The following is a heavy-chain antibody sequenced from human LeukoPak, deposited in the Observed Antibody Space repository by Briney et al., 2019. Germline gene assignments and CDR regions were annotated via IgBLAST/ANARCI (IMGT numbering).Heavy chain of an antibody. Sequence: GASVKVSCKASGYTFTGYYMHWVRQAPGQGLEWMGWINPNSGGTNYAQKFQGRVTMTRDTSISTAYMELSRLRSDDTAVYYCARFPYYDFWSGYYQYFDYWGQGTLVTVSS. CDR2: INPNSGGT. V-gene: IGHV1-2*02. D-gene: IGHD3-3*01. CDR1: GYTFTGYY. CDR3: ARFPYYDFWSGYYQYFDY. J-gene: IGHJ4*02.